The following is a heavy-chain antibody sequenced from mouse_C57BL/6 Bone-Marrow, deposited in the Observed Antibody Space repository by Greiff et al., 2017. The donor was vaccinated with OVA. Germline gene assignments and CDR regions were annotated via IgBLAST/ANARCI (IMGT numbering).Heavy chain of an antibody. CDR2: IYPGSGST. CDR3: ARVWRVYYYAMDY. Sequence: QVQLQQPGAELVKPGASVKMSCKASGYTFTSYWITWVKQRPGQGLEWIGDIYPGSGSTNYNEKFKSKATLTVDTSSSTAYMQLSSLTSEDSAVYYCARVWRVYYYAMDYWGQGTSVTVSS. D-gene: IGHD2-10*02. J-gene: IGHJ4*01. CDR1: GYTFTSYW. V-gene: IGHV1-55*01.